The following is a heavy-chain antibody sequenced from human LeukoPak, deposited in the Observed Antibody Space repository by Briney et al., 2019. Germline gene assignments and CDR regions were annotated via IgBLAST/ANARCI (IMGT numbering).Heavy chain of an antibody. CDR1: GGSISSSSYY. CDR2: IYYSGST. V-gene: IGHV4-39*07. CDR3: ARVDYNYYFDY. J-gene: IGHJ4*02. D-gene: IGHD5-24*01. Sequence: TSETLSLTCTVSGGSISSSSYYWGWISQPPGKGLEWIGSIYYSGSTYYNPSLKSRVTISVDTSKNQFSLKLSSVTAADTAVYYCARVDYNYYFDYWGQGTLVTVSS.